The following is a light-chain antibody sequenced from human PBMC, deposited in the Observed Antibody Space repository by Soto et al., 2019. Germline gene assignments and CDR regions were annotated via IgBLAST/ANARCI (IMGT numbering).Light chain of an antibody. J-gene: IGLJ2*01. CDR1: SSDVGSYNL. Sequence: QSALTQPASVSGSPGQSITISCTGTSSDVGSYNLVSWYQQHPGKAPKLMIYEGSKRPSGVSNRFSGSKSGNTASLTISGLQAEYEADYYCCSYAGSSTFIYVVFGGGTKLTVL. CDR2: EGS. V-gene: IGLV2-23*03. CDR3: CSYAGSSTFIYVV.